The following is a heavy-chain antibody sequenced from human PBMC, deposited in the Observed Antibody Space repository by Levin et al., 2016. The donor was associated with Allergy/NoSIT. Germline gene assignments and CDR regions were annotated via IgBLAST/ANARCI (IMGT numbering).Heavy chain of an antibody. J-gene: IGHJ4*02. CDR3: ARDSGFWFGILVNYFEY. CDR2: IKTDGSST. CDR1: GFTFSSYW. Sequence: GGSLRLSCAASGFTFSSYWMHWVRQAPGKGLVWVSHIKTDGSSTRYADSVKGRFTISRDTSKNTVYLQMNSLRVEDTAVYYCARDSGFWFGILVNYFEYWGQGTQVTVSS. V-gene: IGHV3-74*01. D-gene: IGHD3-10*01.